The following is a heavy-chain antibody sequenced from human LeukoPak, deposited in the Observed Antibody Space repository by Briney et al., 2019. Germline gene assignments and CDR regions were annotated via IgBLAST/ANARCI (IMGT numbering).Heavy chain of an antibody. CDR3: ARGGYYDSSGYGLDY. V-gene: IGHV3-30*07. D-gene: IGHD3-22*01. Sequence: DSVKGRFTISRDNSKNTLDLQMNSLRAADTAVYYCARGGYYDSSGYGLDYWGQGTLVTVSS. J-gene: IGHJ4*02.